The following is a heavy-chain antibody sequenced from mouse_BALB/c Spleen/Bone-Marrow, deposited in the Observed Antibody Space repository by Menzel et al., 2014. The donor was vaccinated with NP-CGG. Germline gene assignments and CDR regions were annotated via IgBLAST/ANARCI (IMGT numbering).Heavy chain of an antibody. D-gene: IGHD2-1*01. Sequence: VQGVESGAELVRPGVSVKISRKGSGYTFTDYAMHWVKQSHAKSLEWIGVISTYYGDASYNQKFKGKATMTVDKSSSTAYMELARLTSEDSAIYYCAREGGNFPWFAYWGQGTLVTVSA. V-gene: IGHV1S137*01. CDR1: GYTFTDYA. CDR3: AREGGNFPWFAY. CDR2: ISTYYGDA. J-gene: IGHJ3*01.